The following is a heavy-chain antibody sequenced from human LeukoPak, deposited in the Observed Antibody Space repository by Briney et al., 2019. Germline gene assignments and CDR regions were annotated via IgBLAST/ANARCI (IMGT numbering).Heavy chain of an antibody. Sequence: GGSLRLSCAASGFTFSSHAMNWVRQAPGKGLEWVSTISGSGGSAFYADSVKGRFTISRDNFKNTLYLQMNNLRAEDTAVYYCATPYGDFLLNHFDYWGQGALVTVSS. J-gene: IGHJ4*02. CDR2: ISGSGGSA. D-gene: IGHD4-17*01. V-gene: IGHV3-23*01. CDR3: ATPYGDFLLNHFDY. CDR1: GFTFSSHA.